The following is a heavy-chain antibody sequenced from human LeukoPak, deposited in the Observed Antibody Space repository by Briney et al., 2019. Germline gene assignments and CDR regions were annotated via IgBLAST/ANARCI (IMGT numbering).Heavy chain of an antibody. V-gene: IGHV3-21*01. Sequence: GGSLRLSCAASGFTFSSYSMNWVRQAPGKGLEWVSSISSSSSYIYYADSVKGRFTISRGNAKSSLYLQMNSLRAEDTAVYYCAREEWIVALPSIWGQGTMVTVSS. CDR2: ISSSSSYI. CDR3: AREEWIVALPSI. D-gene: IGHD3-22*01. CDR1: GFTFSSYS. J-gene: IGHJ3*02.